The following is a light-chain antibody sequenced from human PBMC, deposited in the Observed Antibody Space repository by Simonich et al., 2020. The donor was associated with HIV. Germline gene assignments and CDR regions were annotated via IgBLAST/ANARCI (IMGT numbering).Light chain of an antibody. CDR2: WAS. V-gene: IGKV4-1*01. CDR3: QQYYSPLSMYN. J-gene: IGKJ2*01. Sequence: DIVMTQSPDSLAVSLGERATVNCRSSRSVLYRSNNKNYLAWYQQKPGQPPKLLIYWASTREAGVPDRFSASGSGTDFTLTISSLQAEDVAVYYCQQYYSPLSMYNFGQGTKLEIK. CDR1: RSVLYRSNNKNY.